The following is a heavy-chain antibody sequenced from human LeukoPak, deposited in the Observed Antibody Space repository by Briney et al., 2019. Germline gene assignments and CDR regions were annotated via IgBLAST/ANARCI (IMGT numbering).Heavy chain of an antibody. J-gene: IGHJ4*02. Sequence: GGALRLSCAGSGFTFSNYALNWFRHTPGEGVEGLSYISSTSAIYYADSVKGGFTISRDNSKKSLYLQMNSLRAEDTAVYYCARDDKWAFDYWGQGTLVTVSS. V-gene: IGHV3-69-1*02. CDR2: ISSTSAI. CDR1: GFTFSNYA. D-gene: IGHD1-26*01. CDR3: ARDDKWAFDY.